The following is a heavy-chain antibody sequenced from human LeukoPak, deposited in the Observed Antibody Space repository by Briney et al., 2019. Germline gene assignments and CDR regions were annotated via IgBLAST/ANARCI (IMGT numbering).Heavy chain of an antibody. CDR1: GGSFSGYY. CDR3: ARGHARYFDWLPRLDY. V-gene: IGHV4-34*01. CDR2: INHSGST. J-gene: IGHJ4*02. D-gene: IGHD3-9*01. Sequence: QSSETLSLTCAVYGGSFSGYYWSWIRQPPGKGLEWIGEINHSGSTNYNPSLKSRVTISVDTSKNQFSLKLSSVTAADTAVYYCARGHARYFDWLPRLDYWGQGTLVTVSS.